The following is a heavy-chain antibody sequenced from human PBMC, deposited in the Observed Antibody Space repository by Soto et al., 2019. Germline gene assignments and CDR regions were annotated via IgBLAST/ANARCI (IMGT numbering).Heavy chain of an antibody. CDR2: IYWDDDK. CDR3: AHRRFPRGLDY. J-gene: IGHJ4*02. Sequence: QITLKESGPTLVKPTQTLTLTCTFSGFSLSTSGVGVGWIRQPPGKALEWLALIYWDDDKRYSPSLKSTLTITTDTSKSQVVLTRANMAPVDTATYYCAHRRFPRGLDYWGQGTLVTVSS. V-gene: IGHV2-5*02. D-gene: IGHD3-10*01. CDR1: GFSLSTSGVG.